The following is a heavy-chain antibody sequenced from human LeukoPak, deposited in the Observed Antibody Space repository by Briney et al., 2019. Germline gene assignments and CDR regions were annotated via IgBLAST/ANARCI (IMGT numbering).Heavy chain of an antibody. D-gene: IGHD3-22*01. V-gene: IGHV3-66*01. Sequence: GGSLRLSCAVSGFXVSSSYISWVRQAPGKGLEWVSVIFRSGSTYYADSVKGRFTISRDNSKNTVYLQMNSLRAEDTAVYYCARDYYGTTGYLAYWGQGTLVTVSP. CDR1: GFXVSSSY. CDR3: ARDYYGTTGYLAY. CDR2: IFRSGST. J-gene: IGHJ4*02.